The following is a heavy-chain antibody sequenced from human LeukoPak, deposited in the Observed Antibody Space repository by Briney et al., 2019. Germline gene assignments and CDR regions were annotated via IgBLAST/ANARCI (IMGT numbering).Heavy chain of an antibody. CDR2: IKTDGSEK. D-gene: IGHD1-26*01. CDR3: VIGGTYWTVS. Sequence: PWGSLSLSCAASGFIFSSSWMSWVRQAPGKGLEWVATIKTDGSEKSHVDSVSGRFTISRDNTKDSLFLQMKSLRVDDTAVYYCVIGGTYWTVSWGQGTLVTVSS. V-gene: IGHV3-7*01. CDR1: GFIFSSSW. J-gene: IGHJ5*01.